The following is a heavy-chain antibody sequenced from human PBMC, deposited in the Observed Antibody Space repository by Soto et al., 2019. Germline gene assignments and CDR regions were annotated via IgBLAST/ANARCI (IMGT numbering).Heavy chain of an antibody. D-gene: IGHD5-18*01. CDR2: IYYSGST. Sequence: SETLSLTCTVSGGSISSSSYYWGWIRQPPGKGLEWIGSIYYSGSTYYNPSLKSRVTISVDTSKNQFSLKLSSVTAADTAVYYCARNSTAMVTDWFDPWGQGTLVTVSS. J-gene: IGHJ5*02. V-gene: IGHV4-39*01. CDR1: GGSISSSSYY. CDR3: ARNSTAMVTDWFDP.